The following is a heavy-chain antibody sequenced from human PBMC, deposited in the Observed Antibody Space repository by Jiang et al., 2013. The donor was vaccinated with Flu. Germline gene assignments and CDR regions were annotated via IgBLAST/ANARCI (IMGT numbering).Heavy chain of an antibody. V-gene: IGHV1-24*01. CDR3: ATDLGWVVGATSAFDI. CDR1: GYTLTELS. J-gene: IGHJ3*02. D-gene: IGHD1-26*01. Sequence: GAEVKKPGASVKVSCKVSGYTLTELSMHWVRQAPGKGLEWMGGFDPEDGETIYAQKFQGRVTMTEDTSTDTAYMELSSLRSEDTAVYYCATDLGWVVGATSAFDIWGQGTMVTVSS. CDR2: FDPEDGET.